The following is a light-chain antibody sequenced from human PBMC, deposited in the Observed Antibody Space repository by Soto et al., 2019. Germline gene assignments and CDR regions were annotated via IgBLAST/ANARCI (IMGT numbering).Light chain of an antibody. V-gene: IGKV3-20*01. Sequence: EIVLTQSPGTLSLSPGERATLSCRASQSVGSTYLAWYQQKPGQAPRLLILGTSTRATGIPDRFSGSGSGTDFTLTINRLEPEDFAVYFCQQYDSSPGTCGPGTKLDLK. J-gene: IGKJ3*01. CDR3: QQYDSSPGT. CDR1: QSVGSTY. CDR2: GTS.